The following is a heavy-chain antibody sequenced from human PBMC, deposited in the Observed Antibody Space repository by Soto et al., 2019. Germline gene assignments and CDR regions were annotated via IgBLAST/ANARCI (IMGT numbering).Heavy chain of an antibody. J-gene: IGHJ5*02. CDR2: IYYSGST. CDR3: ARDNGGNSPFVYNWLDP. Sequence: PSETLSLTCTVSGGTISIYYWSLIRQPPGKGLEWIGYIYYSGSTNYNPSLKSRVTISVDTSKNQFSLKLSSVAAADTAVYYCARDNGGNSPFVYNWLDPWGKGNXVTISS. CDR1: GGTISIYY. V-gene: IGHV4-59*01. D-gene: IGHD2-21*02.